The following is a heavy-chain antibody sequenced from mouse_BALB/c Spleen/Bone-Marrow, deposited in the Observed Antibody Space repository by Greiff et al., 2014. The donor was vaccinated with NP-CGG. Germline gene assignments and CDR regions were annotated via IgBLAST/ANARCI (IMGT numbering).Heavy chain of an antibody. CDR2: IWAGGST. V-gene: IGHV2-9*02. CDR3: ARVTGTDWYFDV. J-gene: IGHJ1*01. D-gene: IGHD4-1*01. Sequence: VQLVESGPGLVAPSQSLSISCTVSGFSLTSYGVHWVRQPPGKGLEWLGVIWAGGSTNYNSALMSRLSISKDNSKSQVFLKMNSLQTDDTAMCYCARVTGTDWYFDVWGAGTTVTVSS. CDR1: GFSLTSYG.